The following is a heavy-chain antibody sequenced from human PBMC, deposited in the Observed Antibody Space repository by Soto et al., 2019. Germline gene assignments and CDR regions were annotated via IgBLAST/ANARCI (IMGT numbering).Heavy chain of an antibody. Sequence: VQLAESGGDVVQPGRSLRLSCAASGFIFSSFALHWVRQTPDKGLEWVAFISNDGSQTYYADSVKGRFTISRDNSNNSLTLQMDRLSREDTARYYCARDPYFDYMYGTPDYWGQGTLVAVSS. D-gene: IGHD3-16*01. CDR3: ARDPYFDYMYGTPDY. CDR1: GFIFSSFA. V-gene: IGHV3-30-3*01. J-gene: IGHJ4*02. CDR2: ISNDGSQT.